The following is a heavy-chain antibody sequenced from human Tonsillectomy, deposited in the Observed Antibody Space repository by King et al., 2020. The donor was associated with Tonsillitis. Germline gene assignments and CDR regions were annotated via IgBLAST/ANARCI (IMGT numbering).Heavy chain of an antibody. Sequence: VQLVESGGGLVQPGGSLRLSCVASGFTFSSYWMHWVRQVPGKGLVWVSRINDDGDDTSYGDSVKGRFTISRDNAKNTLYLQMNSLRAEDMAVYYCARDHNVVRGIIMTFDPRGQGTLVTVSS. J-gene: IGHJ5*02. D-gene: IGHD3-10*01. V-gene: IGHV3-74*01. CDR2: INDDGDDT. CDR1: GFTFSSYW. CDR3: ARDHNVVRGIIMTFDP.